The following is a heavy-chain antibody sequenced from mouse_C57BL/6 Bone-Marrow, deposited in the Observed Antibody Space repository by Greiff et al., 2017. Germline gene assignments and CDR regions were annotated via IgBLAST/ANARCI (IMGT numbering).Heavy chain of an antibody. CDR2: ISSGGSET. D-gene: IGHD3-2*02. Sequence: VQLKESGGDLVKPGGSLKLPCAASGFTFSSYGMSWVRQTPDKRLEWVATISSGGSETYYPDSVKGRFTISRDNANNTLYLQMSSLKSEDTAMYYCARLDSSGHFDYWGQGTTLTVSS. CDR1: GFTFSSYG. CDR3: ARLDSSGHFDY. J-gene: IGHJ2*01. V-gene: IGHV5-6*01.